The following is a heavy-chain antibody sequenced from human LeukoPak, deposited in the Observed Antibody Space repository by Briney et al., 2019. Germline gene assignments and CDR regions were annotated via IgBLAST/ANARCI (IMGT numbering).Heavy chain of an antibody. CDR1: AGSISSSNW. J-gene: IGHJ5*02. CDR3: GLEVGWFDP. CDR2: IYLYGTT. D-gene: IGHD1-26*01. Sequence: PSETLPLTCSVSAGSISSSNWWSWVRQSPVKGLEWIGEIYLYGTTNYNPSLKSRVTMSVDRSKNQFSLKLSSVTAADTAVYYCGLEVGWFDPWGQGTLVTVSS. V-gene: IGHV4-4*02.